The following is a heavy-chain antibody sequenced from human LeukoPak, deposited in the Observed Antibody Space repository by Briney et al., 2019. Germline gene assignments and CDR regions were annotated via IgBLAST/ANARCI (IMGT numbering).Heavy chain of an antibody. Sequence: ASVKVSCKASGYTFTRYYMHWVRQAPAQGREGMEWNNPNSGGTNYAQKFQGRVTMTRDTSISTAYMELSRLRSDDTAVYYCASGIGYCSSTSCYYYYGMDVWGQGTTVTVSS. CDR2: NNPNSGGT. CDR1: GYTFTRYY. V-gene: IGHV1-2*02. D-gene: IGHD2-2*01. J-gene: IGHJ6*02. CDR3: ASGIGYCSSTSCYYYYGMDV.